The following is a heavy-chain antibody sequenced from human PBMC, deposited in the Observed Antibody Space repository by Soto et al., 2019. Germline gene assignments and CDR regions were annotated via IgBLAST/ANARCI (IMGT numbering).Heavy chain of an antibody. CDR2: IIPIFGTA. CDR1: GGTFSSHA. J-gene: IGHJ6*02. Sequence: SVKVSCKVSGGTFSSHAISWVRQAPGQGLEWMGGIIPIFGTANYAQKFQGRVTITADESTSTAYMELSSLRSEDTAVYYCAREDYYDSSGYLPVRYYFGMDVWGQGTTVTVSS. D-gene: IGHD3-22*01. CDR3: AREDYYDSSGYLPVRYYFGMDV. V-gene: IGHV1-69*13.